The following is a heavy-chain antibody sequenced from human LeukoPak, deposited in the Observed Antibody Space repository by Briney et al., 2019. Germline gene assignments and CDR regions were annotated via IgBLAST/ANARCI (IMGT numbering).Heavy chain of an antibody. Sequence: SETLSLTCTVSGGSISSYYWSWIRQPPGKGLEWIGYIYYSGSTNYNPSPKSRVTISVDTSKNQFSLKLSSVTAADTAVYYCAREASSGSDAFDIWGQGTMVTVSS. J-gene: IGHJ3*02. CDR3: AREASSGSDAFDI. CDR1: GGSISSYY. D-gene: IGHD1-26*01. CDR2: IYYSGST. V-gene: IGHV4-59*01.